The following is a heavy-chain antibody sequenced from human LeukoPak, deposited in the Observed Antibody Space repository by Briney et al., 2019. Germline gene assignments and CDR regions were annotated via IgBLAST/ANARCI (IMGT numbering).Heavy chain of an antibody. J-gene: IGHJ4*02. CDR1: GFTFSSYA. CDR2: ISGSGGST. D-gene: IGHD6-19*01. CDR3: AKTPVAGIESPFDY. Sequence: GGPLRLSCAASGFTFSSYAMSWVRQAPGKGLEWVSAISGSGGSTYYADSVKGRFTISRDNSKNTLYLQMNSLRAEDTAVYYCAKTPVAGIESPFDYWGQGTLVTVSS. V-gene: IGHV3-23*01.